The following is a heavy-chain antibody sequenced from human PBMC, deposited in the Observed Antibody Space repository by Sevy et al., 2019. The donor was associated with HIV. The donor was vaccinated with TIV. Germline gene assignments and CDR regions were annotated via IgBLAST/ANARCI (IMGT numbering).Heavy chain of an antibody. CDR2: MYHGGSI. Sequence: GGSLRLSCAASGFSISDNDMNWVRQAPGKGLEWVSMMYHGGSILYADSVRGRFITSRDKSKNSLYLQMNSMSGEDTDVYYCARFSGLLRDFWGQGTLVTVSS. CDR1: GFSISDND. J-gene: IGHJ4*02. V-gene: IGHV3-66*01. D-gene: IGHD2-21*02. CDR3: ARFSGLLRDF.